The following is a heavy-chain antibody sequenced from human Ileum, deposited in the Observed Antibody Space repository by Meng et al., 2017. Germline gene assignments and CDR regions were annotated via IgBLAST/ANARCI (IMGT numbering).Heavy chain of an antibody. D-gene: IGHD5-12*01. J-gene: IGHJ6*02. CDR3: ARRGYNGYDSRGMDV. CDR1: GYTFTDYY. CDR2: IILNSGDT. V-gene: IGHV1-2*06. Sequence: QVRLGKSGAEVKKPGASGKVSCKASGYTFTDYYMHGLRQAPGQGLEWMGRIILNSGDTKYAQKFQGRVTMTRDTSISTAYMELSGLTSDDTAVYYCARRGYNGYDSRGMDVWGQGTTVTVSS.